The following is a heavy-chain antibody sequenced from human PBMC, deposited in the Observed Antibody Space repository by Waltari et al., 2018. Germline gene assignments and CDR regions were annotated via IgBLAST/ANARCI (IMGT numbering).Heavy chain of an antibody. Sequence: QLQLQESGPGLVKPSETLSLTCPVSGGSISSSSSYWGWIRAPPGKGLEWIWSIYYSGSTYYNPSLKSRVTISVDTSKNQFSLKLSSVTAADTAVYYCARSYIAAAGKNVRFDYWGQGTLVTVSS. V-gene: IGHV4-39*01. D-gene: IGHD6-13*01. J-gene: IGHJ4*02. CDR1: GGSISSSSSY. CDR3: ARSYIAAAGKNVRFDY. CDR2: IYYSGST.